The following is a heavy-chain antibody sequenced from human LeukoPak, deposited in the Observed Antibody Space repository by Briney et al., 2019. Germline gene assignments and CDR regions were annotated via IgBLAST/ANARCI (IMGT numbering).Heavy chain of an antibody. D-gene: IGHD3-9*01. CDR2: ISGSGGNT. CDR3: AKAQQILQYFGPSDY. J-gene: IGHJ4*02. CDR1: GFTFSSYA. Sequence: GGSLRLSCAASGFTFSSYAMTWARQGPGKGLEWVSSISGSGGNTYYADSVKGRFTISRDNSKNTLYVQMNSLRAEDTAIYYCAKAQQILQYFGPSDYWGQGTLVTVSS. V-gene: IGHV3-23*01.